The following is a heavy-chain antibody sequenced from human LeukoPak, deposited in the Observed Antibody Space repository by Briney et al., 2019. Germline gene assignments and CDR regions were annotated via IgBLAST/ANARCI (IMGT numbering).Heavy chain of an antibody. J-gene: IGHJ4*02. CDR2: LSSDESFT. CDR1: GFTFSSYV. V-gene: IGHV3-74*01. Sequence: GESLRLSCAASGFTFSSYVMHWVRQAPGKGLVWVARLSSDESFTSYADSVKGRFTISRDNAKNTLYLQMNSLRAEDTAVYYCARDLNWLLFDYWGQGTLVTVSS. CDR3: ARDLNWLLFDY. D-gene: IGHD3-9*01.